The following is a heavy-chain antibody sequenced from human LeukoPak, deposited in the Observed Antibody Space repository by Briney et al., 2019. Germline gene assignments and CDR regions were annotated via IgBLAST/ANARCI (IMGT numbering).Heavy chain of an antibody. D-gene: IGHD4-11*01. J-gene: IGHJ3*02. CDR2: IYHSGST. CDR3: ASNYASRAFDI. CDR1: GYSISSGYY. Sequence: SETLSLTCTVSGYSISSGYYWGWIRQPPGKGLEWIGSIYHSGSTYYNPSLKSRVTISVDTSKNQFSLKLSSVTAADTAVYYCASNYASRAFDIWGQGTMVTVSS. V-gene: IGHV4-38-2*02.